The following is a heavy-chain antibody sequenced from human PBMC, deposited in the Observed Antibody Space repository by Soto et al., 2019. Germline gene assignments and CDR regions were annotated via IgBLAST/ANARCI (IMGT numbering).Heavy chain of an antibody. J-gene: IGHJ6*03. CDR1: GYTFTSYD. Sequence: GASVKLSCNASGYTFTSYDINLVRQATGQGLEWMGWMNPNSGNTGYAQKFQGRVTMTRNTSISTAYMELSSLRSEDTAVYYCARGRRYCTNGVCYKGYYYYYYYMDVWGKGTTVTVSS. V-gene: IGHV1-8*01. CDR3: ARGRRYCTNGVCYKGYYYYYYYMDV. CDR2: MNPNSGNT. D-gene: IGHD2-8*01.